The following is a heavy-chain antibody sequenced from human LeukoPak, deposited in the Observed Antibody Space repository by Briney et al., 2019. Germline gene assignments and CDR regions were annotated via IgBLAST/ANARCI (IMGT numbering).Heavy chain of an antibody. V-gene: IGHV1-2*06. CDR3: ARAWIAARRRTKEYFQH. Sequence: ASVKVSCKASGYTFTGYYMHWVRQAPGQGLEWMGRINPNIGSTNYAQKFQGRVTMTRDPSISTAYMELSRLRSDDTAVYYCARAWIAARRRTKEYFQHWGQGTLVTVSS. J-gene: IGHJ1*01. CDR2: INPNIGST. D-gene: IGHD6-6*01. CDR1: GYTFTGYY.